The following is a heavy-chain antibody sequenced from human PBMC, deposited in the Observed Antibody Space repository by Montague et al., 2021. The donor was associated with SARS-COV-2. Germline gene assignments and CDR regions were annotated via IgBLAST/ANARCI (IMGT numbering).Heavy chain of an antibody. CDR3: ARDRIKSGPYNWFEP. CDR2: IKQDGSEK. J-gene: IGHJ5*02. Sequence: SLRLSCAASGFTFSSYWMSWVRQAPGKGLEWVANIKQDGSEKYYVDSVKGRFTISRDNAKNSLYLQMNSLIAEDTAVYYCARDRIKSGPYNWFEPWGQGTLVTVSS. D-gene: IGHD1-14*01. V-gene: IGHV3-7*03. CDR1: GFTFSSYW.